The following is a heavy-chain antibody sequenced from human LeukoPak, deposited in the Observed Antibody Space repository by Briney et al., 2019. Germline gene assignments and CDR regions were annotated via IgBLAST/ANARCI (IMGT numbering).Heavy chain of an antibody. CDR2: ISASGGDT. V-gene: IGHV3-11*06. J-gene: IGHJ3*01. CDR3: AREVNETNIAAAVCAFAF. CDR1: GLTFSHYS. Sequence: GGSLTLSFVVTGLTFSHYSLRCVRQAPGKGLEWVSGISASGGDTWYPDSVKGRFTISRDNATSSLYVHMNILRAEDTGVYYCAREVNETNIAAAVCAFAFWGQGTMVTVSS. D-gene: IGHD6-13*01.